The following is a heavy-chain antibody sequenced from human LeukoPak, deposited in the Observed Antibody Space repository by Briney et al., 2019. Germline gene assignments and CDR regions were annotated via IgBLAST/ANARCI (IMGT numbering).Heavy chain of an antibody. J-gene: IGHJ4*02. CDR3: ATDPPQQLLRQYFDY. V-gene: IGHV3-30*02. CDR1: GFTFSSYG. CDR2: IRYDGNNK. Sequence: PGGSLRLSCAASGFTFSSYGMHWVRQAPGKGLEWVAFIRYDGNNKYYADSVRGRFTISRDNSKNTLYLQMNSLRTEDTAVYYCATDPPQQLLRQYFDYWGQGTLVTVSS. D-gene: IGHD6-13*01.